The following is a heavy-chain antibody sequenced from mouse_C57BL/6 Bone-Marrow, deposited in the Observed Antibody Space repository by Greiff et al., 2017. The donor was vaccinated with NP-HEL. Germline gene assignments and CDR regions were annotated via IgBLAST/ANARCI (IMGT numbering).Heavy chain of an antibody. CDR1: GYSFTDYN. D-gene: IGHD2-4*01. CDR3: ARWPIYDYDEAMDY. Sequence: EVKLQESGPELVKPGASVKISCKASGYSFTDYNMNWVKQSNGKSLEWIGVINPNYGTTSYNQKFKGKATLTVDQSSSTAYMQLNSLTSEDSAVYYCARWPIYDYDEAMDYWGQGTSVTVSS. J-gene: IGHJ4*01. V-gene: IGHV1-39*01. CDR2: INPNYGTT.